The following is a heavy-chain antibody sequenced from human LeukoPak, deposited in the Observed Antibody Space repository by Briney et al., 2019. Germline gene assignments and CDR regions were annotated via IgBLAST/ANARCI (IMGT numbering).Heavy chain of an antibody. CDR1: GFPFSDFS. CDR3: AKQSYTRSLGE. D-gene: IGHD1-14*01. Sequence: GGSLRLSCATSGFPFSDFSMSWVRQAPGKGLEWISTTNSGGTSTYYAESVKGRFTISRDNSKNTLYLQMSSLRVEDTAVYYCAKQSYTRSLGEGGPGTLVSVSS. CDR2: TNSGGTST. V-gene: IGHV3-23*01. J-gene: IGHJ4*02.